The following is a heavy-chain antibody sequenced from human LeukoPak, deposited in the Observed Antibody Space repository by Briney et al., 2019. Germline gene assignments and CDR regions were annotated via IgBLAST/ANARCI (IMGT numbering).Heavy chain of an antibody. J-gene: IGHJ4*02. V-gene: IGHV3-66*04. D-gene: IGHD6-13*01. CDR1: GFTVSSNY. Sequence: GGSLRLSCAASGFTVSSNYMSWVRQAPGKGLEWGSVIYSGGSTYYADSVKGRFTISRDNSKNTLYLQMNSLRAEDTAVYYCARPASGYRKDYFDYWGQGTLVTVSS. CDR2: IYSGGST. CDR3: ARPASGYRKDYFDY.